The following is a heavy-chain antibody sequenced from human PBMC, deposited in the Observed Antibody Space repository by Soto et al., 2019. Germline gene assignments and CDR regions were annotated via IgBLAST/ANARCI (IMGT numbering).Heavy chain of an antibody. D-gene: IGHD3-22*01. CDR3: ARRHYYYDSSGYYKF. V-gene: IGHV4-59*08. Sequence: SETLSLSYTGSGGSISSYYWSWIRQPPGKGLEWIGYIYYSGSTNYNPSLKSRVTISVDTSKNQFSLKLSSVTAADTAVYYCARRHYYYDSSGYYKFWGQGTLVTVS. CDR2: IYYSGST. J-gene: IGHJ4*02. CDR1: GGSISSYY.